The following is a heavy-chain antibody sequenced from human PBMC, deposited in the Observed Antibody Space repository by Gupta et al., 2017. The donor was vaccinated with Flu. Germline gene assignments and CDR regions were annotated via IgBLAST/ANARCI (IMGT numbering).Heavy chain of an antibody. D-gene: IGHD2-8*02. Sequence: MHWVRQAPGQGLEWMGVINSSGGTTSYAQKFQGRVTMTRDTSTSTVYMELSSLRSEDSAVYYCARGLGQGYCTGGRCYSNYWGQGTLVTVSS. J-gene: IGHJ4*02. V-gene: IGHV1-46*03. CDR2: INSSGGTT. CDR3: ARGLGQGYCTGGRCYSNY.